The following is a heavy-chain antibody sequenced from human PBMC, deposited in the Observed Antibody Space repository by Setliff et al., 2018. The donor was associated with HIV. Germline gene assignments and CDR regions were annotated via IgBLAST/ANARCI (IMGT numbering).Heavy chain of an antibody. J-gene: IGHJ4*02. CDR2: ISSSSSYI. CDR3: ARELAASGLGYFDS. CDR1: GFTFSSYS. V-gene: IGHV3-21*01. Sequence: GGSLRLSCAASGFTFSSYSMNWVRQAPGKGLEWVSSISSSSSYIKYADSVKGRFTISRDNAKNSLYLQMNSLRAEDTAVYYCARELAASGLGYFDSWGRGILVTVSS. D-gene: IGHD3-22*01.